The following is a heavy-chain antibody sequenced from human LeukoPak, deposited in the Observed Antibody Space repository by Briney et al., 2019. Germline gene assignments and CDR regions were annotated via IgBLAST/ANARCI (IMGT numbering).Heavy chain of an antibody. Sequence: SETLSLTCAVSGGSISSGGYSWSWIRQPPGKGLEWIGYIYHSGSTNYNPSLKSRVTISVDTSKNQFSLKLSSVTAADTAVYYCARIAVAGLHYYYYGMDVWGQGTTVTVSS. CDR2: IYHSGST. D-gene: IGHD6-19*01. CDR3: ARIAVAGLHYYYYGMDV. J-gene: IGHJ6*02. CDR1: GGSISSGGYS. V-gene: IGHV4-30-2*01.